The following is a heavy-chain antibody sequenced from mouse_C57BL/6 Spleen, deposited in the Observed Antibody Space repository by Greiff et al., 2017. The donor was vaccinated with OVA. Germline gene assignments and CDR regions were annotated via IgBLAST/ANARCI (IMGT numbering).Heavy chain of an antibody. J-gene: IGHJ1*03. CDR1: GYTFTSYW. CDR3: ARGVVASRYWYFGV. D-gene: IGHD1-1*01. V-gene: IGHV1-50*01. CDR2: IDPSDSYT. Sequence: QVQLQQPGAELVKPGASVKLSCKASGYTFTSYWMQWVKQRPGQGLEWIGEIDPSDSYTNYNQKFKGKATLTVDTSSSTAYMQLSSLTSEDSAVYYCARGVVASRYWYFGVGRRETTDTVPS.